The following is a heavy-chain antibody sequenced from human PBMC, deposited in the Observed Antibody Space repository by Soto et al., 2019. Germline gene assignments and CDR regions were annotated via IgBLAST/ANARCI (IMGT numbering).Heavy chain of an antibody. CDR3: AREYTAWPLAYGLDG. CDR2: ISSRSDI. CDR1: GFTFSTYS. J-gene: IGHJ6*02. Sequence: GGSLRLSCVGSGFTFSTYSINWVRQAPGKGLEWVSSISSRSDIYYADSVKGRFTISRDNAKNSVSLQMNSLRAEDTAVYYCAREYTAWPLAYGLDGWGQGTTVTASS. V-gene: IGHV3-21*01. D-gene: IGHD2-2*02.